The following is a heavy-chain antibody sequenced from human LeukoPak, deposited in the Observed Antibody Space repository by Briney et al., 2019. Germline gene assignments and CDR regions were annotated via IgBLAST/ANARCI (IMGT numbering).Heavy chain of an antibody. J-gene: IGHJ6*03. CDR2: MNPNSGNT. CDR3: ARGLLWFGELFSPYYYMDV. Sequence: APVKVSCKASGYTFTSYDINWVRQATGQGLEWMGWMNPNSGNTGYAQKFQGRVTMTRNTSISTAYMELSSLRSEDTAVYYCARGLLWFGELFSPYYYMDVWGKGTRSPSP. D-gene: IGHD3-10*01. CDR1: GYTFTSYD. V-gene: IGHV1-8*01.